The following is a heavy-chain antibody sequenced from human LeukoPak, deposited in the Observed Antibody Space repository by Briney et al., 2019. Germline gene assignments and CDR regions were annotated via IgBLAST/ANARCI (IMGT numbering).Heavy chain of an antibody. Sequence: SETLSLTCSVSGGSISSSNWWTWVRQSPGKGLEWIGEINHSGSTNYNPSLRSRVTISVDTSKNQFSLKLDSVTAADTAVYYCARGVVAAPPTLDYWGQGTLVTVSS. CDR3: ARGVVAAPPTLDY. D-gene: IGHD2-15*01. CDR1: GGSISSSNW. V-gene: IGHV4-4*02. J-gene: IGHJ4*02. CDR2: INHSGST.